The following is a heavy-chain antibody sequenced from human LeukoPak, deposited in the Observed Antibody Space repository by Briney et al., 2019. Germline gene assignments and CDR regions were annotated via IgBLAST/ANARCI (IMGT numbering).Heavy chain of an antibody. CDR2: ISSSSSYI. Sequence: PGGSLRLSCAASGFTFSTYAMSWVRQAPGKGLEWVSSISSSSSYIYYADSVKGRFTISRDNAKNSLYLQMNSLRAEDTAVYYCARARSGKWGFDYWGQGTLVTVSS. CDR3: ARARSGKWGFDY. J-gene: IGHJ4*02. CDR1: GFTFSTYA. D-gene: IGHD1-26*01. V-gene: IGHV3-21*01.